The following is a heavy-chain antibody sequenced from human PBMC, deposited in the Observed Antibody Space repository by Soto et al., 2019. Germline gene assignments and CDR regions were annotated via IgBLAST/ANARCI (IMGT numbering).Heavy chain of an antibody. CDR1: GFTFSSYA. J-gene: IGHJ4*02. V-gene: IGHV3-23*01. CDR2: ISGSGSST. Sequence: GGSLRLSCAASGFTFSSYAMTWVRQAPGKGLEWVSAISGSGSSTYYADSVKGRFTISRDNSKNTLYLQMNSLRAEDTAVYYCAKEKRQLGNYLDYWGQGTLVTVSS. CDR3: AKEKRQLGNYLDY. D-gene: IGHD7-27*01.